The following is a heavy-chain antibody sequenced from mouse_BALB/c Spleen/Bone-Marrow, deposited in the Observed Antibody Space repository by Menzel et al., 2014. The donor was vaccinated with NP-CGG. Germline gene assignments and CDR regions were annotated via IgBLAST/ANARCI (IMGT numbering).Heavy chain of an antibody. V-gene: IGHV14-3*02. D-gene: IGHD1-1*01. CDR1: GFNIKDTY. Sequence: EVQLQQSGAELVKPWASVKLSCTASGFNIKDTYMHWVKQRPEQGLEWIGRIDPANGNTKYDPKFQGKATITADTSSNTDYLQLSSLTSEDTAVYYYASYYYDSSSFAYLGQGTPATVSA. CDR3: ASYYYDSSSFAY. CDR2: IDPANGNT. J-gene: IGHJ3*01.